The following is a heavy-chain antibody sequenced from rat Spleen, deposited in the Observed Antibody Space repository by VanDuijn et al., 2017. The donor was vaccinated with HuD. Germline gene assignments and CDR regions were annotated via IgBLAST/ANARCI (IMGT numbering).Heavy chain of an antibody. V-gene: IGHV5-29*01. Sequence: EVQLVESGGGLVQPGRSLKVSCAASGFTFSDYYMAWVRQAPTKGLEWVATISSDGGRNFYRDSVKGRFTISRDNAKSTLYLQMDSLRSEDTATYYCARAGYLRDWYFDFWGPGTMVTVSS. CDR1: GFTFSDYY. D-gene: IGHD2-2*01. CDR2: ISSDGGRN. J-gene: IGHJ1*01. CDR3: ARAGYLRDWYFDF.